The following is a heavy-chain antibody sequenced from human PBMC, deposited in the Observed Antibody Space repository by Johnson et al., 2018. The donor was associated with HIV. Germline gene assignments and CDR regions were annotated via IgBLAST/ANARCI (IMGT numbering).Heavy chain of an antibody. V-gene: IGHV3-30*02. CDR1: GFTLSDYY. CDR3: AKETRDSRSAFDV. D-gene: IGHD4-11*01. Sequence: QVQLVESGGGLVKPGGSLRLSCAASGFTLSDYYMSWIRKAPGKGLEWVTFIQFDGSHKYSADFVKGRFTISRDTSKKSVFLQMNNLRPEDTAIYYCAKETRDSRSAFDVWGQGTLVTVSS. CDR2: IQFDGSHK. J-gene: IGHJ3*01.